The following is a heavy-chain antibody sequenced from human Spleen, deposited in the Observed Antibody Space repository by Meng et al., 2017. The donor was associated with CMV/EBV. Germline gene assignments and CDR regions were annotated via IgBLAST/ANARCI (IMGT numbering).Heavy chain of an antibody. D-gene: IGHD1-26*01. CDR2: ISAYNANT. CDR3: ARDWTLALSGSSGY. Sequence: ASGYTCTSYGISWVRHAPGQGLEWMGWISAYNANTNYAQKFQGRVTMTTDTSTSTAYMELRSLRSDDTAVYYCARDWTLALSGSSGYWGQGTLVTVSS. CDR1: GYTCTSYG. J-gene: IGHJ4*02. V-gene: IGHV1-18*01.